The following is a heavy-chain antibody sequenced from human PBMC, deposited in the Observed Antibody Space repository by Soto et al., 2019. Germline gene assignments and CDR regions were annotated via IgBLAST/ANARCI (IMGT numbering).Heavy chain of an antibody. Sequence: EVQLLESRGDLVQTGGSLRLSCAASGFTFSTNGMTWVRQAPGKGLEWVSIITGSGDTTWYADSVKGRFTVSRDNSKNTLYLQMNSLRVEDTAIYYCVKDNNWYDPGWGQGTLVTVSS. CDR1: GFTFSTNG. V-gene: IGHV3-23*01. D-gene: IGHD1-1*01. J-gene: IGHJ4*02. CDR3: VKDNNWYDPG. CDR2: ITGSGDTT.